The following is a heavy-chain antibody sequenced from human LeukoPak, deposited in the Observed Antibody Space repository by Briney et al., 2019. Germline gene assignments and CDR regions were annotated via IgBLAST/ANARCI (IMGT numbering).Heavy chain of an antibody. Sequence: SQTLSLTCVVSGGTLSSGDYYWSWIRQPPGKGLEWIGYIYYSGRTYYNPSLKSRVTISVDPSKNQFSLKLSSVTAADTAVYYCARVDFWSGYSPFDYWGQGTLVTVSS. J-gene: IGHJ4*02. CDR3: ARVDFWSGYSPFDY. D-gene: IGHD3-3*01. CDR1: GGTLSSGDYY. CDR2: IYYSGRT. V-gene: IGHV4-30-4*08.